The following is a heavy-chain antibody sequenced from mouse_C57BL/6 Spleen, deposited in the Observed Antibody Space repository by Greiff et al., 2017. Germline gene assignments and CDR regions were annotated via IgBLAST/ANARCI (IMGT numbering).Heavy chain of an antibody. CDR1: GFTFSDYY. Sequence: EVKLVESEGGLVQPGSSMKLSCTASGFTFSDYYMAWVRQVPEKGLEWVANINYDGSSTYYLDSLKSRFIISRDNAKNILYLQMSSLKSEDTATYYCARERGWVNSYAMDYWGQGTSVTVSS. D-gene: IGHD1-1*02. J-gene: IGHJ4*01. CDR2: INYDGSST. V-gene: IGHV5-16*01. CDR3: ARERGWVNSYAMDY.